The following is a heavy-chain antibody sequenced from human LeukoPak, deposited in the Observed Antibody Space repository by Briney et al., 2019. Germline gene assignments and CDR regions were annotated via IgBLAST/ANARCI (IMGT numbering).Heavy chain of an antibody. J-gene: IGHJ4*02. CDR2: IQTSGST. CDR3: ARGPDSSGWYGFDY. D-gene: IGHD6-19*01. Sequence: PSETLSLTCTVSGGSISSYYWSWIRQPAGKGLEWIGRIQTSGSTNFNPSLQSRVIISVDKSKNQFSLKLNSVTAADTAVYYCARGPDSSGWYGFDYWGQGTLVTISS. V-gene: IGHV4-4*07. CDR1: GGSISSYY.